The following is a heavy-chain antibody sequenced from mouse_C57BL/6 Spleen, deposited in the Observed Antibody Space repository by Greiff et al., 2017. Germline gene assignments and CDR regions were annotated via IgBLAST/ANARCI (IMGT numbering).Heavy chain of an antibody. V-gene: IGHV1-64*01. Sequence: QVQLQQPGAELVQPGASVKLSCKASGYTFTSYWMHWVKQRPGQGLEWIGMIHPNSVSTTSNEKFKSKATLTVDKSSSTAYMQLSRLTSEDSAVYYCARDGYYRGFYAMDDWGQGTSVTVSS. CDR3: ARDGYYRGFYAMDD. J-gene: IGHJ4*01. D-gene: IGHD2-3*01. CDR1: GYTFTSYW. CDR2: IHPNSVST.